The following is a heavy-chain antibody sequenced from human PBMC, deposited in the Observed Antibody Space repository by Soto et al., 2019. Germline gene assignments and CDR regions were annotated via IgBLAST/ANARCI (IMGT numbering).Heavy chain of an antibody. J-gene: IGHJ6*02. D-gene: IGHD1-20*01. V-gene: IGHV1-69*06. CDR1: GCTFNNYA. CDR3: TRITAPYYYYGMDV. CDR2: IIPMFGST. Sequence: QVQLVQSGAEVKEPGSSVNVSCKASGCTFNNYAISWVRQAPGQGLEWMGGIIPMFGSTVYAPQFQGRVTITADRSTSIAFMQLTSLRSEDTALYFCTRITAPYYYYGMDVWGQGTAVTVSS.